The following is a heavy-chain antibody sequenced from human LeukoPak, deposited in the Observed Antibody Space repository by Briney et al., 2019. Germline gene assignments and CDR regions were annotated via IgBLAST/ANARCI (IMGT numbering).Heavy chain of an antibody. CDR1: GGTFSHYA. V-gene: IGHV1-69*04. D-gene: IGHD2-8*01. J-gene: IGHJ6*02. Sequence: SVTVSCTASGGTFSHYAVSWVGQAPGQGLEWMGRITPLLGISNYAQNFQGRLTITTDSSTSTAYMELSSLRSDDTALYYCARDGFLGKYCTNDICSNYYGVDVWGQGTTVTVSS. CDR2: ITPLLGIS. CDR3: ARDGFLGKYCTNDICSNYYGVDV.